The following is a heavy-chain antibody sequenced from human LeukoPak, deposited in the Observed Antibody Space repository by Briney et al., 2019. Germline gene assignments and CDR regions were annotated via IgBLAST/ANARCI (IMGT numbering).Heavy chain of an antibody. D-gene: IGHD1-26*01. Sequence: GGSLRLSCAASGFTFSTYTMNWVRQAPGKGLEWVSSISSIGSTIYYADSVKGRFTISRDNAKNSLYLQMNSLRVKDTAVYYCARDLGATIFDFDYWGQGTLVTVSS. J-gene: IGHJ4*02. CDR3: ARDLGATIFDFDY. V-gene: IGHV3-48*01. CDR1: GFTFSTYT. CDR2: ISSIGSTI.